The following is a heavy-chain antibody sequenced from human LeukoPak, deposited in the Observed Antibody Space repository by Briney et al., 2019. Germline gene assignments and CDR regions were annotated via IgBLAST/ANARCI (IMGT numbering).Heavy chain of an antibody. Sequence: PSETLSLTCTVSGGSISSSSYYWGWIRQPPGKGLEWIGSIYYSGSTYYNPSLKSRVTISVDTSKNQFSLKLSSVTAADTAVYYCASLPSYYYDSSGYFDIWGQGTMVTVSS. CDR1: GGSISSSSYY. CDR2: IYYSGST. V-gene: IGHV4-39*01. CDR3: ASLPSYYYDSSGYFDI. D-gene: IGHD3-22*01. J-gene: IGHJ3*02.